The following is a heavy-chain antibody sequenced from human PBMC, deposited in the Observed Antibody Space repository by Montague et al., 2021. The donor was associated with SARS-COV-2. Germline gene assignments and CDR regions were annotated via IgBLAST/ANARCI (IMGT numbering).Heavy chain of an antibody. CDR2: ISYDGSVK. CDR3: AKNRAIFWFGEGRESMDA. J-gene: IGHJ6*02. CDR1: GFSFGNFG. Sequence: SLRLSCVASGFSFGNFGMHWVRQAPGKGLEWLAVISYDGSVKYYADFLRGRFSISKDNSKYTVYLQMNSLRPEDTAVYFCAKNRAIFWFGEGRESMDAWGQGTTVIVS. V-gene: IGHV3-30*18. D-gene: IGHD3-10*01.